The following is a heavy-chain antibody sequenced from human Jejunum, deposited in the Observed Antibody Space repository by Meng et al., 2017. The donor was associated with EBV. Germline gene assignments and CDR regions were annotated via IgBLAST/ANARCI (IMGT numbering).Heavy chain of an antibody. J-gene: IGHJ4*02. D-gene: IGHD1-14*01. CDR1: TYFISSYEW. Sequence: QGQLQESGPGLVKPSGTLSLTCAVSTYFISSYEWWSWVRQPPGKGLEWLGEINQVGSTYYNPSLKSRVTISIDTSKRQFSLRLNSMTAADTAVYYCARASSERLLDYWGQGTLVTVSS. V-gene: IGHV4-4*02. CDR2: INQVGST. CDR3: ARASSERLLDY.